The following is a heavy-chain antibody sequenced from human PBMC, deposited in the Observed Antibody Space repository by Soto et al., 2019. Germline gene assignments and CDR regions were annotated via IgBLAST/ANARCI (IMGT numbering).Heavy chain of an antibody. J-gene: IGHJ4*02. V-gene: IGHV4-59*08. D-gene: IGHD1-1*01. CDR3: ARHNSERIFDY. CDR2: IYYSGST. CDR1: GGSISSYY. Sequence: PSETLSLTCTVSGGSISSYYWSWIRQPPGKGLEWIGYIYYSGSTNYNPSLKSRVTISVDTSKNQFSLKLSSVTAADTAVYYCARHNSERIFDYWGQGTLVTVSS.